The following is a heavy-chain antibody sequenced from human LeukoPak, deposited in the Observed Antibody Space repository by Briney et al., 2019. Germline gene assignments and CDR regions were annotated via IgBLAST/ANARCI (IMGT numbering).Heavy chain of an antibody. V-gene: IGHV3-48*04. CDR2: ISSSGNTI. CDR3: ARERGYSGYDYFIDSPSDY. D-gene: IGHD5-12*01. J-gene: IGHJ4*02. Sequence: GGSLRLSCAASGFTFSHAWMNWVRQAPGKGLEWVSYISSSGNTIYYGDSVKGRFTISRDNAKNSLYLQMNSLRAEDTAVYYCARERGYSGYDYFIDSPSDYWGQGTLVTVSS. CDR1: GFTFSHAW.